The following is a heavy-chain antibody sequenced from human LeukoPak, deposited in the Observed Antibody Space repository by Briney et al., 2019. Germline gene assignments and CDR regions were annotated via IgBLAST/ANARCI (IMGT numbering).Heavy chain of an antibody. CDR1: GFTFSSYS. J-gene: IGHJ4*02. CDR2: ISWNSGSI. V-gene: IGHV3-48*04. Sequence: GGSLRLSCAASGFTFSSYSMNWVRQAPGKGLEWVSGISWNSGSIGYADSVKGRFTISRDNVKNLLYLQMNSLRAEDTAVYYCARVQRGIAVALDYWGQGTLATVSS. CDR3: ARVQRGIAVALDY. D-gene: IGHD6-19*01.